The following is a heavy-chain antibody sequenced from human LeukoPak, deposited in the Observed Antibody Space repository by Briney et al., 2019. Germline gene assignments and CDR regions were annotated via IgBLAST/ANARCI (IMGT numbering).Heavy chain of an antibody. CDR1: GGSINSGDYS. CDR3: ARGGSGWLLDY. D-gene: IGHD6-19*01. CDR2: IRPSGST. Sequence: SETLSLTCAVSGGSINSGDYSWNWIRQPPGRGLEWIGYIRPSGSTYYNPSLKSRVTISVDTSKNQFSLKLSSVTAADTAVYYCARGGSGWLLDYWGQGTLVTVSS. J-gene: IGHJ4*02. V-gene: IGHV4-30-2*01.